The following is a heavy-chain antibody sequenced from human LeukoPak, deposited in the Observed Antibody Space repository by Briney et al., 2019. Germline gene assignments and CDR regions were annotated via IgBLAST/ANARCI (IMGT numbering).Heavy chain of an antibody. Sequence: PGGSLRLSCAASGFTFDDYGMSWVRQAPGKGLEWVSGINWNGGSTGYADSMKGRFTISRDNAKNSLYLQMNSLRAEDTALYYCARDGDYYDSSGYYNWFDPWGQGTLVTVSS. CDR2: INWNGGST. J-gene: IGHJ5*02. CDR3: ARDGDYYDSSGYYNWFDP. D-gene: IGHD3-22*01. CDR1: GFTFDDYG. V-gene: IGHV3-20*04.